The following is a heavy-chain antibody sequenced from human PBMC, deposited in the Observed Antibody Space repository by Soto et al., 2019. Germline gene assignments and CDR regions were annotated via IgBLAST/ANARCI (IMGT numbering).Heavy chain of an antibody. J-gene: IGHJ4*02. CDR2: ISAYNGNK. D-gene: IGHD6-13*01. V-gene: IGHV1-18*01. Sequence: ASVKVSCKASGYSFTSYGISWVRQAPGQGLEWMGWISAYNGNKKYAQKLQGRVTMTTDTSTSTAYMELRSLRSDDTAVYYCARDLGQQLVDCWGQGTLVTVSS. CDR3: ARDLGQQLVDC. CDR1: GYSFTSYG.